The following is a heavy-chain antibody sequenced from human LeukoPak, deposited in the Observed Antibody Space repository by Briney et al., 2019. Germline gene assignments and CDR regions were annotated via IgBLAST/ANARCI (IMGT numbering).Heavy chain of an antibody. Sequence: GGSLRLSCAASGFTFSSYDMHWVRQATGKGLEWVSAIGTAGDTYYPGSVKGRFTISRENAKNSLYLQMNSLRAGDTAVYYCARGLFVIGGYNSNFDYWGQGTLVTVSS. V-gene: IGHV3-13*01. CDR2: IGTAGDT. CDR1: GFTFSSYD. J-gene: IGHJ4*02. CDR3: ARGLFVIGGYNSNFDY. D-gene: IGHD5-24*01.